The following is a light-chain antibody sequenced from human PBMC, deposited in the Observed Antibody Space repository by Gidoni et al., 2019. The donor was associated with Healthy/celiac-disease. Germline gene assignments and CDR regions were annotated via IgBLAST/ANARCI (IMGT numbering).Light chain of an antibody. CDR2: CAS. CDR1: QRVNSN. J-gene: IGKJ2*01. Sequence: EIVMTQSPATLSVSPGERATLSCRASQRVNSNLAWYQQKPGQAPRLLLYCASTRATGIPARFSGSGSGTAFIPTISSLQSEDFAVYYCQQYNNWPPYTFGQGTKLEIK. V-gene: IGKV3-15*01. CDR3: QQYNNWPPYT.